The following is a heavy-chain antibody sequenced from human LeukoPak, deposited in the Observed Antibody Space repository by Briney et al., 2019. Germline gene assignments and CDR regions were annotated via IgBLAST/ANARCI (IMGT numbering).Heavy chain of an antibody. CDR3: ARLAVAGPYYYYGMDV. CDR2: IYYSGST. Sequence: PSETLSLTCTVSGGSISSYYWSWIRQPPGKGLEWIGYIYYSGSTNYNPSLKSRVTISVDTSKNQFSLKLSSVTAADTAVYYCARLAVAGPYYYYGMDVWGQGTTVTVSS. J-gene: IGHJ6*02. D-gene: IGHD6-19*01. V-gene: IGHV4-59*08. CDR1: GGSISSYY.